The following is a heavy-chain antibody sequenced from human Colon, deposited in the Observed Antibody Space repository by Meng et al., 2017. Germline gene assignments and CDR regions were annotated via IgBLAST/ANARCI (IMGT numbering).Heavy chain of an antibody. CDR2: IHHGGTT. J-gene: IGHJ4*02. CDR3: ARIDYGGNGIEKYFFDY. V-gene: IGHV4-4*02. CDR1: GGSISSNYW. D-gene: IGHD4-23*01. Sequence: QGQLPESRPGSVKPSGTLSLACAVSGGSISSNYWWSWVRQSPKKGLEWIGEIHHGGTTNYNPSLKSRVTISVDTSNNQFSLKLSSVTAADTAVYYCARIDYGGNGIEKYFFDYWGQGTLVTVSS.